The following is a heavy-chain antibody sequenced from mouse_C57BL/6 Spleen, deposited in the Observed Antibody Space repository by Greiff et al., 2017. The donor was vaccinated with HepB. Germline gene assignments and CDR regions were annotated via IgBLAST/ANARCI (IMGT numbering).Heavy chain of an antibody. CDR2: IYPGDGDT. D-gene: IGHD3-2*02. CDR3: ARQLRPPGEAMDY. J-gene: IGHJ4*01. Sequence: VQLQQSGPELVKPGASVKISCKASGYAFSSSWMNWVKQRPGKGLEWIGRIYPGDGDTNYNGKFKGKATLTADKSSSTAYMQLGSLTSEDSAVYFCARQLRPPGEAMDYWGQRTSVTVSS. V-gene: IGHV1-82*01. CDR1: GYAFSSSW.